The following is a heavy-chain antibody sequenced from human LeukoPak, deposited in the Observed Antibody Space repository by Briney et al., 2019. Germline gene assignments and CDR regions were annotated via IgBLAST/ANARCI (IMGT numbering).Heavy chain of an antibody. Sequence: GGSLRLSCAASGFTFSNYWMSWVRQAPGKGLEWVANIKQDGSEKGYVDSVKGRLTISRDNAKNSLFLQVNSLRAEDTAVYYCARVYSSSSGKNAFDIWGQGTMVTVSS. V-gene: IGHV3-7*03. D-gene: IGHD6-6*01. J-gene: IGHJ3*02. CDR2: IKQDGSEK. CDR1: GFTFSNYW. CDR3: ARVYSSSSGKNAFDI.